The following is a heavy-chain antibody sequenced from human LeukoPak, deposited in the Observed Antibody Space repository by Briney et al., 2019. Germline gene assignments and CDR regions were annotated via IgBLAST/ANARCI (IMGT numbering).Heavy chain of an antibody. CDR2: INHSGST. V-gene: IGHV4-34*01. CDR1: GGSFSGYY. Sequence: KRSETLSLTCAVYGGSFSGYYWSWIRHPPGKGLEWIGEINHSGSTNYNPSLKSRVTISVDTSKNQFSLKLSSVTAADTAVYYCARRWPRGAFDIWGQGTMVTVSS. D-gene: IGHD2-15*01. J-gene: IGHJ3*02. CDR3: ARRWPRGAFDI.